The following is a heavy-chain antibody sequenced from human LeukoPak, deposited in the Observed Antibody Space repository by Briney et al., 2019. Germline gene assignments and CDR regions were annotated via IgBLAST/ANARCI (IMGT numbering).Heavy chain of an antibody. CDR3: ARLFAAPGYDFWSGYFPPDY. CDR2: IYPGDSDT. V-gene: IGHV5-51*01. J-gene: IGHJ4*02. D-gene: IGHD3-3*01. CDR1: GYSFTSYW. Sequence: GESLKISCKGSGYSFTSYWIGWVRQMPGKGLEWMGIIYPGDSDTRYSPSLQGQVTISADKSISTAYLQWSSLKASDTAMYYCARLFAAPGYDFWSGYFPPDYWGQGTLVTVSS.